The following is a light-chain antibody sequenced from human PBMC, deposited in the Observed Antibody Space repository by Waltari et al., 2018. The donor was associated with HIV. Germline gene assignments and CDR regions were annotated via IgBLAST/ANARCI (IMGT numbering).Light chain of an antibody. CDR1: TSNIGSTY. Sequence: QSVLTQPPSASGTPGQRVNISCSGSTSNIGSTYVHCYHQLPGTAPKLLIYRNNKRPSGVPDRFSGSKSGTSASLAISGLRSEDEADYYSAAWDDNLRGRSFVFATGTKVIVL. CDR2: RNN. CDR3: AAWDDNLRGRSFV. J-gene: IGLJ1*01. V-gene: IGLV1-47*01.